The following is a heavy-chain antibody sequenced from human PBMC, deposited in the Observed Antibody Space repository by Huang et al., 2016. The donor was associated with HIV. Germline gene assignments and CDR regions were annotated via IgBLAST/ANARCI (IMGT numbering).Heavy chain of an antibody. J-gene: IGHJ3*02. Sequence: EVQLVESGGGLVKPGGSLRLSCAASGFTLSNAWMSWVRQAPGKGLEWCGRIKSKTDGGTTDYAAPVKGRFTISRDDSKNTLYLQMNSLKTEDTAVYYCTTESESSGWTMDHDAFDIWGQGTMVTVSS. CDR2: IKSKTDGGTT. CDR3: TTESESSGWTMDHDAFDI. V-gene: IGHV3-15*01. CDR1: GFTLSNAW. D-gene: IGHD6-19*01.